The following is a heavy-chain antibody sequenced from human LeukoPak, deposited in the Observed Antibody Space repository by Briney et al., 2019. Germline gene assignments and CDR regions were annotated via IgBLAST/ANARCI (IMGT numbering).Heavy chain of an antibody. J-gene: IGHJ3*02. V-gene: IGHV5-51*01. CDR2: IYPGDSDT. D-gene: IGHD1-1*01. Sequence: GESLKISCKGSGYSSTSYWIGWVRQMPGKGLELMGIIYPGDSDTRYSPSFQGQVNISADKSISTAYLQWSSLKASDTAMYYCARRYNWNRNAFDIWGQGTMVTVSS. CDR1: GYSSTSYW. CDR3: ARRYNWNRNAFDI.